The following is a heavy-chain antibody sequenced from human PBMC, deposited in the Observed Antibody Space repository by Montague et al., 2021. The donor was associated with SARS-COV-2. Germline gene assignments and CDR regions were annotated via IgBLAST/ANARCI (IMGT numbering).Heavy chain of an antibody. CDR2: IYYSGXT. J-gene: IGHJ4*02. V-gene: IGHV4-39*01. CDR1: GGSISSSSYH. D-gene: IGHD4-23*01. CDR3: ARLRYYGGNSGFQGLVDY. Sequence: SETLSLTCIVSGGSISSSSYHWGWIRQPPGKGLVWIGTIYYSGXTXYXXXXKXRVTISVDTSKNQFSLKLSSVTAADTAVYYCARLRYYGGNSGFQGLVDYWGQGALVTVSS.